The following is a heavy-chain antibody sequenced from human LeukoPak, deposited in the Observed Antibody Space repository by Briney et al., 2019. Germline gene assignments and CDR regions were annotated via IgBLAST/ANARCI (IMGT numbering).Heavy chain of an antibody. CDR2: INHSGST. CDR1: GGSFSGYY. Sequence: SETLSLTCAVYGGSFSGYYWRWIRQPPGKGLEWIGNINHSGSTNYNPSLKSRVTITVETSKNQFSLKLSSVTAADTAVYSCARGGRGYSGYDRWVRPYYYRMDVWGQGTTVTVSS. D-gene: IGHD5-12*01. CDR3: ARGGRGYSGYDRWVRPYYYRMDV. J-gene: IGHJ6*02. V-gene: IGHV4-34*01.